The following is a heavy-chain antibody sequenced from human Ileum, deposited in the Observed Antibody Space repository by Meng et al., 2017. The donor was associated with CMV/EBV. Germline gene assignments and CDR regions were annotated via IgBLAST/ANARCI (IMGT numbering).Heavy chain of an antibody. D-gene: IGHD3-10*01. Sequence: GESLKISCTASGFTVNKNYITWVRQTPGKGLEWVSLIHSGGSTNNADSVKGRFTISRDNSKSTVFLQMESLTIEDTAMYYCAMRSITPSHLFWGRGTLVTVSS. CDR3: AMRSITPSHLF. J-gene: IGHJ4*02. CDR2: IHSGGST. CDR1: GFTVNKNY. V-gene: IGHV3-66*02.